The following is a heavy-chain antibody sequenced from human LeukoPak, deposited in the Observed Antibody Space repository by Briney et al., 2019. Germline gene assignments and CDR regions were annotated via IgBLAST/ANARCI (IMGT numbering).Heavy chain of an antibody. D-gene: IGHD4-11*01. Sequence: SETLSLTCTVSGGSISSYYWSWIRQPPGKGLEWIGYIYYSGSTNYNPSLKSRVTISVDTSKNRFSLKLSSVTAADTTVYYCARGLTVTDFDYWGQGTLVTVSS. CDR1: GGSISSYY. V-gene: IGHV4-59*01. CDR2: IYYSGST. CDR3: ARGLTVTDFDY. J-gene: IGHJ4*02.